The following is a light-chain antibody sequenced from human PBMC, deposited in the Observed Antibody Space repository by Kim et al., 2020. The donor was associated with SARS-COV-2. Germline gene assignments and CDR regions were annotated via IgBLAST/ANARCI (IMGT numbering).Light chain of an antibody. CDR1: QSVSNN. CDR2: GAS. CDR3: HQYNDWPPGDT. J-gene: IGKJ2*01. V-gene: IGKV3-15*01. Sequence: SPGERATLSFRASQSVSNNLAWYQLKPSQAPRLLIYGASTRATGTPARFSASGSGTDFTLTVSSLQSEDFAVYYCHQYNDWPPGDTFGQGTKLDI.